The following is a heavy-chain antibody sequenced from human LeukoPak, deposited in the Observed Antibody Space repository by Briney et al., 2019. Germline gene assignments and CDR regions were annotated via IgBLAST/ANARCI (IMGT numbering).Heavy chain of an antibody. CDR2: IGRDSRTI. CDR1: GFTFSSYS. V-gene: IGHV3-48*01. CDR3: VRPGSSSNYLDV. Sequence: PGGSLRLSCAASGFTFSSYSMNWVRQAPGKGLELVSYIGRDSRTIFYADSVKGRFIISRDNAKNSLYLQINSLRAEDTAVYYCVRPGSSSNYLDVWGKGTTVTVSS. J-gene: IGHJ6*03. D-gene: IGHD6-13*01.